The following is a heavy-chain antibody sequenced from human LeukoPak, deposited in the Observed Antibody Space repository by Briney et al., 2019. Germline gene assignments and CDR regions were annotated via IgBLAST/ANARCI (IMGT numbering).Heavy chain of an antibody. D-gene: IGHD3-10*01. Sequence: GGSLRLSCAASGFTVSSNYMSWVRQAPGKGLEWVSVIYSGGSTYYAESVKGRFTISRDNSKNTLFLQMNGLRAEDTAVYYCARSTGRYGSGSYYNPPFDYWGQGTLVTVSS. V-gene: IGHV3-66*01. J-gene: IGHJ4*02. CDR3: ARSTGRYGSGSYYNPPFDY. CDR2: IYSGGST. CDR1: GFTVSSNY.